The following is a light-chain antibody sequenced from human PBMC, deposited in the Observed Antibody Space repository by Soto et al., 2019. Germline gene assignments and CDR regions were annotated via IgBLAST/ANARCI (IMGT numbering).Light chain of an antibody. CDR3: QQYSIWPRA. CDR2: GAS. CDR1: QTVSSN. J-gene: IGKJ1*01. V-gene: IGKV3-15*01. Sequence: EIVMTQSPATLSVSPGERATLSCRASQTVSSNLAWYQQKPGQAPRLLIYGASTRATGLPARFSGSGSGTEFTLTISSLQSEDFAVYYCQQYSIWPRAFGQGTNVE.